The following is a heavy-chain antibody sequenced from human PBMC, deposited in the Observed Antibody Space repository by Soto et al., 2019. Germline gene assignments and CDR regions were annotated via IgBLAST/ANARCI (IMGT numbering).Heavy chain of an antibody. D-gene: IGHD3-9*01. CDR1: GYTFTSYG. Sequence: GASVKVSCKASGYTFTSYGISWVRQAPGQGLEWMGWISAYNGNTNYAQKLQGRVTMTTDTSTSTAYMELRSLRSDDTAVYYCARVPPDWLLSQRVIGFDYWGQGTLVTVSS. CDR2: ISAYNGNT. CDR3: ARVPPDWLLSQRVIGFDY. V-gene: IGHV1-18*01. J-gene: IGHJ4*02.